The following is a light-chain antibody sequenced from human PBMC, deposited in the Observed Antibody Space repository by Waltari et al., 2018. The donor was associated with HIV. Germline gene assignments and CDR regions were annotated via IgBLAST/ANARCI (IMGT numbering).Light chain of an antibody. J-gene: IGLJ3*02. CDR2: DND. V-gene: IGLV1-47*01. CDR3: SAWDDSLSVVV. CDR1: KSNVRRHP. Sequence: QSVLTQPLSASGTPGQGVTISCSGRKSNVRRHPVCWSRQLPGAAPKLLTYDNDIRPSGVSAGFSGSKSGTSAALAIGGLRSDDEAGYYCSAWDDSLSVVVFGGGTKLTVL.